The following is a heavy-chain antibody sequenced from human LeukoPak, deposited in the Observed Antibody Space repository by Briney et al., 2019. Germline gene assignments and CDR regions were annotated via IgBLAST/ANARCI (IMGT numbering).Heavy chain of an antibody. J-gene: IGHJ4*02. Sequence: HSGGSLRLSCAASGFTFSSYWMTWVRQAPGKGLEWVANIKQDGSKKSYVDSVKGRFTTSRDNAKNSPYLQMNSLRADDTGVYYCASQPAAADVDYWGQGTLVTVSS. V-gene: IGHV3-7*03. CDR1: GFTFSSYW. D-gene: IGHD2-2*01. CDR3: ASQPAAADVDY. CDR2: IKQDGSKK.